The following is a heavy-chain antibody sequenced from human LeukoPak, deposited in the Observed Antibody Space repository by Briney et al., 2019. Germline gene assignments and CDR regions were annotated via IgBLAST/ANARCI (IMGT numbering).Heavy chain of an antibody. D-gene: IGHD2-2*01. CDR3: ARFYCSTTSCDPRGYSYGFDQ. J-gene: IGHJ4*02. Sequence: ASVKVSCKASGYTFTSYGISWVRQAPGQGLEWMGWITAYNGNTNYGQKFQGRVTMTTDISTITAYMELRSLRSDDPAVYYCARFYCSTTSCDPRGYSYGFDQWGQGTLVTVS. CDR2: ITAYNGNT. CDR1: GYTFTSYG. V-gene: IGHV1-18*01.